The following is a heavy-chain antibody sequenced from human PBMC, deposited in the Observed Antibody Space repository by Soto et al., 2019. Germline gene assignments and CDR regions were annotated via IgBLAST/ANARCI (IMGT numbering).Heavy chain of an antibody. Sequence: ASETLSLTCTVSGGSLSTYYWNWIRQPPGKGLEWIGYIYQSGFTIYNPSLKSRVTISVDTSKNQFSLKLSSVTAADTAVYYCARYVRWFGELYPLYFDYWGQGTLVTVSS. CDR1: GGSLSTYY. V-gene: IGHV4-59*12. CDR3: ARYVRWFGELYPLYFDY. D-gene: IGHD3-10*01. J-gene: IGHJ4*02. CDR2: IYQSGFT.